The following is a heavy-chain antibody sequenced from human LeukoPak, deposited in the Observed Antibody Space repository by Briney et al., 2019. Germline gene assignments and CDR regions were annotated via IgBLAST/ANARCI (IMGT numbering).Heavy chain of an antibody. D-gene: IGHD4-17*01. V-gene: IGHV1-46*01. CDR2: INPSGGST. Sequence: GASVKVSCKASGYTFTSYCMHWVRQAPGQGLEWMGIINPSGGSTSYAQKFQGRVTMTRDTSTSTVYMELSSLRSEDTAVYYCAREASRDYGDYVRDQIDYWGQGTLVTVSS. CDR3: AREASRDYGDYVRDQIDY. J-gene: IGHJ4*02. CDR1: GYTFTSYC.